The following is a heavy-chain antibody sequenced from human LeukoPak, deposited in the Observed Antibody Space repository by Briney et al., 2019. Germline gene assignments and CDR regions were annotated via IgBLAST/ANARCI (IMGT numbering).Heavy chain of an antibody. D-gene: IGHD1-26*01. J-gene: IGHJ4*02. CDR3: ASLSVGAADY. Sequence: PGRSLRLSCAASGFTFSSYGMHWVRQAPGKGLEWVAVISYDGSNKYYADSVKGRFTISRDNSKNTLYLQMNSLRAEDTAVYYCASLSVGAADYWGQGTLVTVSS. CDR1: GFTFSSYG. CDR2: ISYDGSNK. V-gene: IGHV3-30*03.